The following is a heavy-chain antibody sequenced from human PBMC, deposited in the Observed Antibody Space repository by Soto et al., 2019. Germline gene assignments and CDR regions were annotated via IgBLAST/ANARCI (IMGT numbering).Heavy chain of an antibody. D-gene: IGHD6-19*01. CDR2: IYYSGST. CDR1: GGSISSSSYY. J-gene: IGHJ5*02. CDR3: AREIAVAGMDWFDP. V-gene: IGHV4-39*07. Sequence: WETLSLTCTVSGGSISSSSYYWGWIRQPPGKGLEWIGSIYYSGSTYYNPSLKSRVTISVDTSKNQFSLKLSSVTAADTAVYYCAREIAVAGMDWFDPWGQGTLVTVSS.